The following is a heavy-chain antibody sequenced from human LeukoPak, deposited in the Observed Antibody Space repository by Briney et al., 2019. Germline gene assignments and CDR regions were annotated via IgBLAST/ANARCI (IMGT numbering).Heavy chain of an antibody. D-gene: IGHD3-10*01. V-gene: IGHV3-23*01. CDR1: GFTFSSYA. Sequence: GGSLRLSCAASGFTFSSYAMSWVRQAPGKGLEWVSAIRDSGTSTYYADSVKGRFTISRDNSKNTLYLQMNSLRAEETAVYYCAKDTRSVYYGAFDIWGQGTMVTVSS. CDR2: IRDSGTST. CDR3: AKDTRSVYYGAFDI. J-gene: IGHJ3*02.